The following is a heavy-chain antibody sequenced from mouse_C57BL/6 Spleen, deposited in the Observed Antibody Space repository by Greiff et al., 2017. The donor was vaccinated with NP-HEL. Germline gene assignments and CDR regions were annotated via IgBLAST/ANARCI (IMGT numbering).Heavy chain of an antibody. Sequence: EVQRVESGGGLVKPGGSLKLSCAASGFTFSSYAMSWVRQTPEKRLEWVATISDGGSYTYYPDNVKGRFTISRDNAKNNLYLQMSHLKSEDTAMYYCARDTHYYGSSYGYFDVWGTGTSVTVSS. J-gene: IGHJ1*03. D-gene: IGHD1-1*01. CDR3: ARDTHYYGSSYGYFDV. CDR1: GFTFSSYA. CDR2: ISDGGSYT. V-gene: IGHV5-4*01.